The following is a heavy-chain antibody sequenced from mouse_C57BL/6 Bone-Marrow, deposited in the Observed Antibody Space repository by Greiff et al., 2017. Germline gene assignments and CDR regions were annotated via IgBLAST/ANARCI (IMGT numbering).Heavy chain of an antibody. CDR1: GYTFTSYG. CDR2: IYPRSGNT. V-gene: IGHV1-81*01. J-gene: IGHJ3*01. Sequence: QVQLQQSGAELARPEASVKLSCKASGYTFTSYGISWVKQRTGQGLEWIGEIYPRSGNTYYNEKFKGKATLTADKSSSTAYMELRSLTSEDSAVYFCARWDDYDPAWFAYWGQGTLVTVSA. D-gene: IGHD2-4*01. CDR3: ARWDDYDPAWFAY.